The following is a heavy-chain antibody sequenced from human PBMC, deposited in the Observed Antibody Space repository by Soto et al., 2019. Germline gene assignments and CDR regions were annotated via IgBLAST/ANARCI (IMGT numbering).Heavy chain of an antibody. J-gene: IGHJ3*02. Sequence: QVQLQESGPGLVKPSQTLSLTCAVSGGAINSGGYYWNWMRQHPVKSLEWIGYIYYSGSSDYTPLLKGQLTISLYTAKNQFTLKLSAVTAADAALYNCTNDVEVTGIRPGAFDKWGQWTVVTVSS. CDR3: TNDVEVTGIRPGAFDK. V-gene: IGHV4-31*11. CDR2: IYYSGSS. CDR1: GGAINSGGYY. D-gene: IGHD2-21*02.